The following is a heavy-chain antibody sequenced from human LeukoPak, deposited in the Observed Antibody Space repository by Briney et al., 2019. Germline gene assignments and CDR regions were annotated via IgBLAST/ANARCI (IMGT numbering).Heavy chain of an antibody. CDR1: GGTFSSYA. V-gene: IGHV1-69*13. Sequence: SVKVSCKASGGTFSSYAISWVRQAPGQGLEWMGGIIPIFGTANYAQKFQGRVTITADESTSTAYMELSSLRSEDTAVYYYAKQVYSYGYWGTRWFDPWGQGTLVTVSS. CDR2: IIPIFGTA. J-gene: IGHJ5*02. D-gene: IGHD5-18*01. CDR3: AKQVYSYGYWGTRWFDP.